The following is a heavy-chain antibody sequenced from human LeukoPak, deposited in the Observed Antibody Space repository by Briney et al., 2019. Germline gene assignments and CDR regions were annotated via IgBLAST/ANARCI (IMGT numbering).Heavy chain of an antibody. V-gene: IGHV1-18*01. J-gene: IGHJ5*02. CDR3: ARDNYSSATGGWFDP. CDR1: GYTFTSYG. CDR2: ISAYNGNT. D-gene: IGHD6-19*01. Sequence: ASVKVSCKASGYTFTSYGISWVRQAPGQGLEWMGWISAYNGNTNYAQKLQGRVTMTTDTSTSTAYMELRSLRSDDTAVYYRARDNYSSATGGWFDPWGQGTLVTVSS.